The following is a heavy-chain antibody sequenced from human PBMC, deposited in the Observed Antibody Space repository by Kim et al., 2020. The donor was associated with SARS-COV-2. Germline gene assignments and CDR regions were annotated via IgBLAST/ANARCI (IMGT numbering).Heavy chain of an antibody. Sequence: GGSLRLSCAASGFSFSTSWMNWVRQVPGKGLVWISRINGDGSDTTYADSVKGRFTISRDNAKNMLYLQLNSLRAEDTALYYCARPLSGTNCYDLWGQGIL. D-gene: IGHD2-8*01. CDR1: GFSFSTSW. V-gene: IGHV3-74*03. J-gene: IGHJ5*02. CDR2: INGDGSDT. CDR3: ARPLSGTNCYDL.